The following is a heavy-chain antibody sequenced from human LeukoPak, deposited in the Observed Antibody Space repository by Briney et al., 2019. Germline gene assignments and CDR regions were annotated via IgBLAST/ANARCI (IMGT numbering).Heavy chain of an antibody. J-gene: IGHJ4*02. Sequence: PSETLSLTCAVYGGSFSGYYWSWIRQPPGKGLEWIGEINHSGSTNYNPSLKSRVTISVDTSKNQFSLKLSSVTAADTAVYYCAKLDRTTYYYGSGSYYKSDDYWGQGTLVTVSS. CDR1: GGSFSGYY. D-gene: IGHD3-10*01. CDR3: AKLDRTTYYYGSGSYYKSDDY. V-gene: IGHV4-34*01. CDR2: INHSGST.